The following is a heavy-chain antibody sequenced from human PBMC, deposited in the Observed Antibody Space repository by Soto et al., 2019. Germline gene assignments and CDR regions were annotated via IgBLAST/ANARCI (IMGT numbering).Heavy chain of an antibody. V-gene: IGHV5-51*01. CDR2: IYPGDSDT. J-gene: IGHJ4*01. CDR3: ARYSVYDPKKAMPGGYYFDY. Sequence: VESVKISCMGFGYTFTTYWIGWVRQMPGKGLEWMGSIYPGDSDTTYSPSFQGHVTFSADKAISTAYMQWSSLKASDTAMYYCARYSVYDPKKAMPGGYYFDYWALGTLVTVAS. CDR1: GYTFTTYW. D-gene: IGHD5-12*01.